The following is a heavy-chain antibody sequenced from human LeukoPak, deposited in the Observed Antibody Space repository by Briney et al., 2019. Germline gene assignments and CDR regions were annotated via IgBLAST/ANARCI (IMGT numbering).Heavy chain of an antibody. D-gene: IGHD3-22*01. V-gene: IGHV3-30*02. J-gene: IGHJ4*02. Sequence: GGSLRLSCAASGFTFSSYAMSWVRQAPGKGLEWVAFIRYDGGNKIYADSVKGRFTISRDNFKNTMYLQMNSLRAEDTAVYYCAKEGSIKYYYDSSGYLNTYFDYWGQGTLVTVSS. CDR1: GFTFSSYA. CDR2: IRYDGGNK. CDR3: AKEGSIKYYYDSSGYLNTYFDY.